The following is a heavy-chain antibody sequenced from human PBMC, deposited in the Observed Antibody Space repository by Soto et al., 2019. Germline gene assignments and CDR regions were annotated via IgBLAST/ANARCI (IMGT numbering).Heavy chain of an antibody. Sequence: ASVKVSCKASGYTFTSYGISWVRQSPGQGLEWMGWISAYNGNTNYAQKLQGRVTMTTDTPTSTAYMELRSLRSDDTAVYYCARDPHDILTGYNWFDPWGQGTLVTVSS. D-gene: IGHD3-9*01. CDR1: GYTFTSYG. J-gene: IGHJ5*02. CDR2: ISAYNGNT. V-gene: IGHV1-18*01. CDR3: ARDPHDILTGYNWFDP.